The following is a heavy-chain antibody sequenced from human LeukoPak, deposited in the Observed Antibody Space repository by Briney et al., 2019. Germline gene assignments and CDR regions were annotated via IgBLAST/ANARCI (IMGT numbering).Heavy chain of an antibody. CDR1: GGSISSYY. CDR2: ISTSGST. D-gene: IGHD6-19*01. CDR3: ARHEEGSGWYRSYIDL. V-gene: IGHV4-4*09. Sequence: SETLSLTCTVSGGSISSYYCSWIRQPPGKGLVWIGYISTSGSTDYSPSLMSRVTISVDTSNNQFSLKLSSVTAADTAVYYCARHEEGSGWYRSYIDLWGRGTLVTVSS. J-gene: IGHJ2*01.